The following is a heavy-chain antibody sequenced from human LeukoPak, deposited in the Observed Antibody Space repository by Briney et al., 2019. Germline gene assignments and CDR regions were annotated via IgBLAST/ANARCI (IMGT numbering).Heavy chain of an antibody. Sequence: GGSLRLSCAASGFTFSSYGMHWVRQAPGKGLEWVAFIRYDGSNKYYADSVKGRFTISRDNSKNTLYLQMNSLRAEDTAVYYCARAWGYLYSSGWYYFDYWGQGTLVTVSS. J-gene: IGHJ4*02. CDR3: ARAWGYLYSSGWYYFDY. CDR2: IRYDGSNK. V-gene: IGHV3-30*02. D-gene: IGHD6-19*01. CDR1: GFTFSSYG.